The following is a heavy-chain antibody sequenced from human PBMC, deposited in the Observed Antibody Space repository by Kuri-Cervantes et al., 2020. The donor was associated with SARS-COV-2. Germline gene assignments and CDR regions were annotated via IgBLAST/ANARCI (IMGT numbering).Heavy chain of an antibody. CDR2: IYPGDSDT. Sequence: KVSCKGSGYSFTSYWIGWVRQMPGKGLEWMGIIYPGDSDTRYSPSFQGQVTISADKSISTAYLQWSSLKASDTAMYYCARHPSRGYCSSTSCSPGYCMDVWGKGTTVTVSS. V-gene: IGHV5-51*01. CDR1: GYSFTSYW. J-gene: IGHJ6*03. CDR3: ARHPSRGYCSSTSCSPGYCMDV. D-gene: IGHD2-2*01.